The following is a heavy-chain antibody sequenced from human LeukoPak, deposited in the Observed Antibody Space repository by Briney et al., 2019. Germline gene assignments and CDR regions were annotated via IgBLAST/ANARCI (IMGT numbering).Heavy chain of an antibody. J-gene: IGHJ6*02. D-gene: IGHD4-17*01. Sequence: SEILSLTCSVSGGSVSSTSYYWAWIRRPPGKGLEWIGSVYYTENTHYNPSLKSRVTISVDTSKNQFSLKLSSVTAADTAVYYCARSHLSDYGDYKVYYGMDVWGQGTTVTVSS. V-gene: IGHV4-39*01. CDR3: ARSHLSDYGDYKVYYGMDV. CDR1: GGSVSSTSYY. CDR2: VYYTENT.